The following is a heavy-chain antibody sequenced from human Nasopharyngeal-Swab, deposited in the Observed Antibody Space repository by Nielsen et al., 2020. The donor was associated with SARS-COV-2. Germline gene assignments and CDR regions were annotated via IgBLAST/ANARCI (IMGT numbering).Heavy chain of an antibody. Sequence: GESLKTPCAASGFTFSSYWLSWVRQAPGKGLEWVANIKQDGSEKYYVDSVKGRFTITRDNAKNALYLQMNSLRAEDTAVYYCARDSRFRFDRDYYYGMDVWGQGTTVTVSS. CDR2: IKQDGSEK. V-gene: IGHV3-7*01. D-gene: IGHD3-9*01. J-gene: IGHJ6*02. CDR1: GFTFSSYW. CDR3: ARDSRFRFDRDYYYGMDV.